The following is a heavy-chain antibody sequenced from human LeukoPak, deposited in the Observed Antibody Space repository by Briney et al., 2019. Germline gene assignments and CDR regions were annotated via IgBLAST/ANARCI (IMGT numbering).Heavy chain of an antibody. CDR2: ISYDGSNK. CDR1: GFTFSSYA. J-gene: IGHJ4*02. V-gene: IGHV3-30-3*01. D-gene: IGHD5-18*01. Sequence: PGGSLRLSCAASGFTFSSYAMHWVRQAPGKGLEWVAVISYDGSNKYYADSVKGRFTISRDNSKNTLYLQMNSLRAEDTAVYYCARGPRGYSYGYVFDYWGQGTLVTVSS. CDR3: ARGPRGYSYGYVFDY.